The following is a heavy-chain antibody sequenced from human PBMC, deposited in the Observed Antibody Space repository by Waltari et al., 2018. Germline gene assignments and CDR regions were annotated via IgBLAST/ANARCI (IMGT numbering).Heavy chain of an antibody. J-gene: IGHJ4*02. V-gene: IGHV1-69*01. CDR3: ARDPAPQYGDYEDFDY. Sequence: QVQLVQSGAEVKKPGSSVKVSCKASGGTFSSYAISWVRQAPGQGLEWMGGIIPIFGTANYAQKFQGRVTITADESTSTAYMELSSLRAEDTAVYYCARDPAPQYGDYEDFDYWGQGTLVTVSS. D-gene: IGHD4-17*01. CDR1: GGTFSSYA. CDR2: IIPIFGTA.